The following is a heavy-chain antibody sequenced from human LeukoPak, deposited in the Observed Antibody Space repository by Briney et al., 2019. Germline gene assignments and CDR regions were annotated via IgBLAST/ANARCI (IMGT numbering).Heavy chain of an antibody. V-gene: IGHV3-23*01. D-gene: IGHD4-17*01. J-gene: IGHJ4*02. CDR1: GFTFSSYA. CDR2: ISGSGGST. Sequence: GASLRLSCAASGFTFSSYAMSWVRQAPGKGLEWVSAISGSGGSTYYADSVKGRFTISRDNSKNTLYLQMNSLRAEDTAVYYCAKPSPYDNGDPRISFDYWGQGTLVTVSS. CDR3: AKPSPYDNGDPRISFDY.